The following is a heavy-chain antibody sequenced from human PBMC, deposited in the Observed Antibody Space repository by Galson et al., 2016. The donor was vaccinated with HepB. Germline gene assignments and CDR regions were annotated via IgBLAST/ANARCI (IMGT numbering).Heavy chain of an antibody. Sequence: SLRLSCAASGFTFSNYFMHWVRQAPGKGLEWIGRSKSKTDGGAIDYAAPVRGRFTISRDDSRDTLFLQMNSLKFEDTAVYYCTVCGLTGDLDYWGRGTRVAVSS. V-gene: IGHV3-15*01. CDR1: GFTFSNYF. CDR2: SKSKTDGGAI. CDR3: TVCGLTGDLDY. J-gene: IGHJ4*03. D-gene: IGHD3-9*01.